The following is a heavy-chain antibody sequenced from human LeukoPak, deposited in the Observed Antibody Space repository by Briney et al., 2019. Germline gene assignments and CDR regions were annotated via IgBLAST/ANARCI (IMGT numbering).Heavy chain of an antibody. D-gene: IGHD1-26*01. Sequence: PSETLSLTCTVSGGSISSYYWSWIRQPPGKGLEWIGYIYYSGSTNYNPSLKSRVTISVDTSKNQFSLKLSSVTAADTAVYYCARESGSYWGDAFDIWGQGTMVTVSS. CDR3: ARESGSYWGDAFDI. CDR2: IYYSGST. V-gene: IGHV4-59*01. CDR1: GGSISSYY. J-gene: IGHJ3*02.